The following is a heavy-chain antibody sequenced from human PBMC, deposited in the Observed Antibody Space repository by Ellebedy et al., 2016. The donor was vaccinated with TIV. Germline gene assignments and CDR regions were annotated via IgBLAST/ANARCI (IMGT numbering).Heavy chain of an antibody. Sequence: MPSETLSLTCTVSGGSISSSSYYWGWIRQPPGKGLEWIGSIYYSGSTYYNPSLKSRVTISVDTSKNQFSLKLSSVTAADTAVYYCARGLDGGWYEDHWFGPWGQGTLATVSS. V-gene: IGHV4-39*01. CDR2: IYYSGST. J-gene: IGHJ5*02. CDR1: GGSISSSSYY. D-gene: IGHD6-19*01. CDR3: ARGLDGGWYEDHWFGP.